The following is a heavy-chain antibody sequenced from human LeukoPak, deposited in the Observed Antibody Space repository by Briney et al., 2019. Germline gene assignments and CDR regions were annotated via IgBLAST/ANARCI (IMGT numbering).Heavy chain of an antibody. V-gene: IGHV4-59*01. CDR1: GGSISSYY. J-gene: IGHJ3*02. D-gene: IGHD3-10*01. Sequence: SETLSLTCTVSGGSISSYYWSWIRQPPGKGLEWIGYIYNTGSTNYNPSLKSRVTISVDTSKNQFSLKLSSVTAADTAVYYCARDRGGLWFGELNDAFDIWGQGTMVTVSS. CDR2: IYNTGST. CDR3: ARDRGGLWFGELNDAFDI.